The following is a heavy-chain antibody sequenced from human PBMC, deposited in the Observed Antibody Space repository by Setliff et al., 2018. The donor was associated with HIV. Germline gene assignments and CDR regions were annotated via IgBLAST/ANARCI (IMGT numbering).Heavy chain of an antibody. CDR3: AHRLISWFGELGMDV. J-gene: IGHJ6*02. D-gene: IGHD3-10*01. CDR1: GFSLSTSGVG. V-gene: IGHV2-5*01. CDR2: TYWNDDK. Sequence: SGPTLVNPTQTLTLTCTFSGFSLSTSGVGVGWIRQPPGKALEWLALTYWNDDKRYSPSLKSRLTITKDTSKNQVVLTMTNMDPVDTATYYCAHRLISWFGELGMDVWGQGTKVTVSS.